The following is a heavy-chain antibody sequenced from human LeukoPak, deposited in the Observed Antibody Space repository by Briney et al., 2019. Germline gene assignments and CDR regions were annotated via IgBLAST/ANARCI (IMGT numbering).Heavy chain of an antibody. CDR2: IRSKANSYAT. V-gene: IGHV3-73*01. Sequence: GGSLRLSCAGSGFSFSSYGMHWVRQASGKGLEWVGRIRSKANSYATAYAASVKGRFTISRDDSKNTAYLQMNSLKTEDTAVYYCTRHQMGGYWGQGTLVTVSS. D-gene: IGHD1-26*01. CDR3: TRHQMGGY. J-gene: IGHJ4*02. CDR1: GFSFSSYG.